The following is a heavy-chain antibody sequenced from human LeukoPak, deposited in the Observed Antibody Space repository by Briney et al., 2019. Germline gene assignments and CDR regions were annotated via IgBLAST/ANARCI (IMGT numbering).Heavy chain of an antibody. D-gene: IGHD6-19*01. V-gene: IGHV3-23*01. J-gene: IGHJ4*02. Sequence: PGGSLRLSCAASGFTPSTYVLSWVRQAPGKGLEWVSGISGSGGRTYYADSVKGRFTISRDNSKNTLYLQMNRLRAEDTAVYYCAKDQGDYSSGRSIFDYWGQGGLVTVSS. CDR2: ISGSGGRT. CDR3: AKDQGDYSSGRSIFDY. CDR1: GFTPSTYV.